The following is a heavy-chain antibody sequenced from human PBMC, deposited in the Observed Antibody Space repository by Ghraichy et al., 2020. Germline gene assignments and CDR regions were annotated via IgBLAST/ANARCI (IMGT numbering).Heavy chain of an antibody. D-gene: IGHD5-18*01. CDR2: IYYSGST. J-gene: IGHJ4*02. V-gene: IGHV4-39*01. CDR1: GGSISSSSYY. CDR3: ARWGRNSYGYIWYFDY. Sequence: SQTLSLTCTVSGGSISSSSYYWGWIRQPPGKGLEWIGSIYYSGSTYYNPSLKSRVTISVDTSKNQFSLKLSSVTAADTAVYYCARWGRNSYGYIWYFDYWGQGTLVTVSS.